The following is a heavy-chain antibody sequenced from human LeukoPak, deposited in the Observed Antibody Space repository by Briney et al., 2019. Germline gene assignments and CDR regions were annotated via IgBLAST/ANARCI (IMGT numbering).Heavy chain of an antibody. CDR1: GCSISSGDYY. CDR3: ARDGGYGDSNWYFDL. V-gene: IGHV4-30-4*01. D-gene: IGHD4-17*01. J-gene: IGHJ2*01. CDR2: IYYSWST. Sequence: PSQTLSLTCTVSGCSISSGDYYWSWIRQPPGTGLEWIGYIYYSWSTYYNPSLKSRVTISVDTSKNQFSLKLSSVTAADTAVYYCARDGGYGDSNWYFDLWGRGTLVTVSS.